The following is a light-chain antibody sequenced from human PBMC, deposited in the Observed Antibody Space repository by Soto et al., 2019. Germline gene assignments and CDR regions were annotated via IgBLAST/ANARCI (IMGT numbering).Light chain of an antibody. CDR3: QQYGTSEII. V-gene: IGKV3-20*01. CDR1: QSVSSN. CDR2: GAS. Sequence: EIVMTQSPATLSVSPGERATLSCRASQSVSSNLAWYQQTPGQAPRLLIYGASNRATGIPDRLSGSVSGTDFTLTISRLEPEEGAVFDCQQYGTSEIIFGQGTRLEI. J-gene: IGKJ5*01.